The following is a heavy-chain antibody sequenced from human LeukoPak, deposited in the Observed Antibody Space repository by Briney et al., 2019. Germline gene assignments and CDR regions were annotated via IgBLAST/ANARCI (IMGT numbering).Heavy chain of an antibody. CDR1: GFTFSSCG. V-gene: IGHV3-30*18. Sequence: PGGSLRLSCAASGFTFSSCGMHWVRQAPGKGLEWVAVISYDGSNKYYADSVKGRFTISRDNSKNTLYLQMNSLRAEDTAVYYCAKVRVPKQPRHYYGMDVWGKGTTVTVSS. CDR3: AKVRVPKQPRHYYGMDV. D-gene: IGHD6-13*01. J-gene: IGHJ6*04. CDR2: ISYDGSNK.